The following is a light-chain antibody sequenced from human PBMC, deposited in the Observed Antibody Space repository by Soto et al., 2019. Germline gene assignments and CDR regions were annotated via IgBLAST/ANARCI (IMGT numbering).Light chain of an antibody. CDR1: QILNIL. V-gene: IGKV1-5*03. CDR3: QQYKAYSYT. Sequence: IHMTHSPSSLSASVLYRVTITFLSTQILNILLAFYQQKTGKDPKILISKASSLESGVPSRFSGSGSGTEFSLTISSLQPDDFATYYCQQYKAYSYTFGQGTRLEIK. CDR2: KAS. J-gene: IGKJ5*01.